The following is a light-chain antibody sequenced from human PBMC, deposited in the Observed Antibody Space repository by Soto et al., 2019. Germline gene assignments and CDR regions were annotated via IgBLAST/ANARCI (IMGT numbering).Light chain of an antibody. CDR3: QAWDSSTVV. Sequence: SYELTQPPSVSVSPGQTASITCSGDKLGDKYACWYQQKPGQSPVLVIYQDSKRPSGIPELFSGSNSGNTATLTISGTQAMDEADYYCQAWDSSTVVFVGGTKLTVL. CDR1: KLGDKY. CDR2: QDS. J-gene: IGLJ2*01. V-gene: IGLV3-1*01.